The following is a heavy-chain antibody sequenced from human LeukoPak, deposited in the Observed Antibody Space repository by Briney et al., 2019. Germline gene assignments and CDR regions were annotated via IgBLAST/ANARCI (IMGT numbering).Heavy chain of an antibody. J-gene: IGHJ4*02. Sequence: GGSLRLSCAASGFTFSSYAMTWVRRAPGKGLEWVSAISGSGTSTHYADSVEGRFTIFRDNSKNTLYLQMNSLSAEDAAVYYCAKATSYCGGDCQFYFDSWGQGTLVTVSS. CDR3: AKATSYCGGDCQFYFDS. V-gene: IGHV3-23*01. D-gene: IGHD2-21*02. CDR2: ISGSGTST. CDR1: GFTFSSYA.